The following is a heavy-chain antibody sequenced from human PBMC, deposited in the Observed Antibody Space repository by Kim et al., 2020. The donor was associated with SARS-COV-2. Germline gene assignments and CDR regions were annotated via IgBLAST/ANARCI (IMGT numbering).Heavy chain of an antibody. Sequence: GGSLRLSCAASGFTFSSYGMHWVRQAPGKGLEWVAVISYDGSNKYYADSVKGRFTISRDNSKNTLYLQMNSLRAEDTAVYYCAKDGVEMATTLDYWGQGTLVTVSS. CDR3: AKDGVEMATTLDY. D-gene: IGHD5-12*01. J-gene: IGHJ4*02. CDR2: ISYDGSNK. CDR1: GFTFSSYG. V-gene: IGHV3-30*18.